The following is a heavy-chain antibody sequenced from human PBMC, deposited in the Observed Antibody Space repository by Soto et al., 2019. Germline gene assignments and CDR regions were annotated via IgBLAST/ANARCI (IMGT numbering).Heavy chain of an antibody. CDR2: IDPSDSYT. Sequence: PGVSRKISWKGSGYSFTSYWISWVRQMPGKGLEWMGRIDPSDSYTNYSPSFQGHVTISADKSISTAYLQWSSLKASDIALYYLARPSRSCYDLCYYGLSVRRPATT. D-gene: IGHD6-13*01. CDR3: ARPSRSCYDLCYYGLSV. J-gene: IGHJ6*02. CDR1: GYSFTSYW. V-gene: IGHV5-10-1*01.